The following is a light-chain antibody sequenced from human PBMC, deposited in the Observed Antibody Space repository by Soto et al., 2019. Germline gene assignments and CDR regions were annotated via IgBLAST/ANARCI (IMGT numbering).Light chain of an antibody. CDR1: QSVSSSY. CDR2: GAS. V-gene: IGKV3-20*01. CDR3: QQYGSSRPGT. J-gene: IGKJ4*01. Sequence: EIVLTQSPGTLSLSPGERATLSCRASQSVSSSYLAWYQQKPGQAPRLLIYGASSRATGIPDRFSGSGSGTDCTLIISRLEPEDFAVYDCQQYGSSRPGTFGVGTKVEIK.